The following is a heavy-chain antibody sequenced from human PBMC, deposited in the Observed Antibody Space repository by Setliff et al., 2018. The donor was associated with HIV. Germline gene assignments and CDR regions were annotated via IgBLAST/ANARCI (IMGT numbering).Heavy chain of an antibody. CDR2: ISGSGVKT. V-gene: IGHV3-23*01. J-gene: IGHJ5*02. D-gene: IGHD3-10*01. Sequence: GGSLRLSCAASRFTFNTYAMTWVRQAPGKGLEWVSTISGSGVKTFYADSVKGRFTVSGDNSKNTLYLEMNSLRAEDTAIYCCAKLGGPESGSCESWGQGTLVTVST. CDR3: AKLGGPESGSCES. CDR1: RFTFNTYA.